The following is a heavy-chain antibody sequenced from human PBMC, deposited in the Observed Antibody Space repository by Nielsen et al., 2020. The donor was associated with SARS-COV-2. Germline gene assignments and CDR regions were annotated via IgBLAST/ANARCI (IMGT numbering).Heavy chain of an antibody. Sequence: GESLKISCAASGFTFSSYSMNWVRQAPGKGLEWVSSISSSSSYIYYADSVKGRFTISRDNAKNSLYLQMNSLRAEDTAVYYCARPKVVPAARFDYWGQGTLVTVSS. D-gene: IGHD2-2*01. V-gene: IGHV3-21*01. CDR2: ISSSSSYI. CDR1: GFTFSSYS. CDR3: ARPKVVPAARFDY. J-gene: IGHJ4*02.